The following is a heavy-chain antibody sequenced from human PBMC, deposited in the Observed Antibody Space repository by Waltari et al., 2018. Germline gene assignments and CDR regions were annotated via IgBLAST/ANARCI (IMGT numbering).Heavy chain of an antibody. V-gene: IGHV4-39*01. Sequence: QLQLQESGPGLVKPSETLSLTCTVSGGSISSSSYYWGWIRQPPGKGLEWLGSIYYSGSTSENPSLKSRVNIAVDTSKNQFALKLSSVTAADTAVYDCARLGGIAVAAAMDYWGQGTLVTVSS. CDR2: IYYSGST. CDR1: GGSISSSSYY. CDR3: ARLGGIAVAAAMDY. J-gene: IGHJ4*02. D-gene: IGHD6-19*01.